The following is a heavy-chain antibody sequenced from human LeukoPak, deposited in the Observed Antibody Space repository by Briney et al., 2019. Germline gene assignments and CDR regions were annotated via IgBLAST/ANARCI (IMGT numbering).Heavy chain of an antibody. Sequence: GGSLRLSCAGSGFTLRDYAFIWLRQAPGKGLEWVGFIRSKAYGGVTTEFAASVKGIFTMSRDDSEDIAYLQMNNLKTEDTAVYFCSRSYCSSTSCYQFYFDSWGRGTLVTVSS. D-gene: IGHD2-2*01. J-gene: IGHJ4*02. V-gene: IGHV3-49*03. CDR1: GFTLRDYA. CDR2: IRSKAYGGVTT. CDR3: SRSYCSSTSCYQFYFDS.